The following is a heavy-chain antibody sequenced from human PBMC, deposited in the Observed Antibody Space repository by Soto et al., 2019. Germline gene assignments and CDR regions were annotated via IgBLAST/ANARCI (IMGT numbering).Heavy chain of an antibody. CDR2: IYTSGST. V-gene: IGHV4-4*07. CDR3: ARGSWNSIYYYYGMAV. Sequence: PSETLSLTCTVSGGSISSYYWSWIRQPAGKGLEWIGRIYTSGSTNYNPSLKSRVTMSVDTSKNQFSLKLSSVTAADTAVYYCARGSWNSIYYYYGMAVWGQGTTVTVSS. D-gene: IGHD1-7*01. J-gene: IGHJ6*02. CDR1: GGSISSYY.